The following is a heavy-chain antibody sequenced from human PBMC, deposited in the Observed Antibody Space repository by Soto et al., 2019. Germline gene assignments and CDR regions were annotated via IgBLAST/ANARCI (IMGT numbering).Heavy chain of an antibody. CDR3: ARDRKVGYCSSTSCYTRYYYGMDV. V-gene: IGHV3-30-3*01. Sequence: GGSLRLSCAASGFTFSSYAMHWVRQAPGKGLEWVAVISYDGSNKYYADSVKGRFTISRDNSKNTLYLQMNSLRAEYTAVYYCARDRKVGYCSSTSCYTRYYYGMDVWGQGTTVTVSS. CDR2: ISYDGSNK. CDR1: GFTFSSYA. J-gene: IGHJ6*02. D-gene: IGHD2-2*02.